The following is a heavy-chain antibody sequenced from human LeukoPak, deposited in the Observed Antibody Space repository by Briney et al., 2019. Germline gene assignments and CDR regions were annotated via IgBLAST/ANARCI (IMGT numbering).Heavy chain of an antibody. CDR3: ARVHYYDSSGSLDY. CDR1: GGSISSYY. Sequence: SETLSLTCTVSGGSISSYYWSWIRQPAGKGLEWIGRIYTSGSTNYNPSLKSRVTMSVDTSKNQFSLKLSSVTAADTAVYYCARVHYYDSSGSLDYWGQGTLVTVSS. CDR2: IYTSGST. V-gene: IGHV4-4*07. J-gene: IGHJ4*02. D-gene: IGHD3-22*01.